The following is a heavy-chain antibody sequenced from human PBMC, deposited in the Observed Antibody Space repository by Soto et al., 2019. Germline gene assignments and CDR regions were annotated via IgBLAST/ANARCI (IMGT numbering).Heavy chain of an antibody. CDR1: GVSISNSSYY. Sequence: SETLSLTCTVSGVSISNSSYYWGWIRRPPGKGLEWIGTIYYSGITYYNPSLKSRVTISVDTSKNQFSLKLTSVAAADTAVYYCARHGSNWGQGTLVTVSS. CDR2: IYYSGIT. V-gene: IGHV4-39*01. J-gene: IGHJ4*02. CDR3: ARHGSN.